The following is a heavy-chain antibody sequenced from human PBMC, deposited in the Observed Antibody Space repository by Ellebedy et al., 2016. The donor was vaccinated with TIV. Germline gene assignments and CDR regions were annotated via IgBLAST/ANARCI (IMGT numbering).Heavy chain of an antibody. CDR1: GFTFSRYA. J-gene: IGHJ4*02. CDR2: ISDDGNKK. D-gene: IGHD3-22*01. CDR3: ARDYYYDTGGYYYVDY. V-gene: IGHV3-30-3*01. Sequence: GGSLRLSXATSGFTFSRYALHWVRQAPGKGLEWVAIISDDGNKKYYADSVKGRFTISRDNSKNTLYLQMNSLKTEDTAMYYCARDYYYDTGGYYYVDYWGQGTLVTVSS.